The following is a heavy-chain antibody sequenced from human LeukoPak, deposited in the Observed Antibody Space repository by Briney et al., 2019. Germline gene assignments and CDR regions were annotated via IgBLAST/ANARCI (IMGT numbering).Heavy chain of an antibody. CDR1: GGSINSY. D-gene: IGHD3-10*01. J-gene: IGHJ5*02. V-gene: IGHV4-4*07. CDR3: ARDSGTTGEVKVDP. CDR2: ISGSGTI. Sequence: SETLSLTCTVCGGSINSYWSLIRHPAGKGLECIGRISGSGTITYNPALQSRLSISIDTSKNQFSLKLMSVTAADTAVYYCARDSGTTGEVKVDPWGQGTLVNVSS.